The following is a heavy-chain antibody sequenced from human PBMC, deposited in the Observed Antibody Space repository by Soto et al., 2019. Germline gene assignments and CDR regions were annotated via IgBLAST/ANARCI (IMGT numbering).Heavy chain of an antibody. CDR2: IIPIFGTA. J-gene: IGHJ6*02. D-gene: IGHD1-26*01. CDR3: ARSGYRGSYYRGYYYYGMDV. CDR1: GGTFSSYA. V-gene: IGHV1-69*12. Sequence: QVQLVQSGAEVKKPGSSVKVSCKASGGTFSSYAISWVRQAPGQGLEWMGGIIPIFGTANYAQKFQGRVTDTADEYTRTAYMELSSLRSEDTAVYYCARSGYRGSYYRGYYYYGMDVWGQGTTVTVSS.